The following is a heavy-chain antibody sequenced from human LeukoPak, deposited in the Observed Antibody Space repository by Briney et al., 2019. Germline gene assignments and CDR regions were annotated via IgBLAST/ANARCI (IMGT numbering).Heavy chain of an antibody. D-gene: IGHD3-3*01. CDR3: ARESEDDFWSGYYPPGFDP. J-gene: IGHJ5*02. CDR2: INSNSSTI. CDR1: GFTFSSYS. Sequence: GSLRLSCAASGFTFSSYSMNWVRQAPGKGLEWVSYINSNSSTIYYADSVKGRFTISRDNAKNSLYLQMNSLRDEDTAVYYCARESEDDFWSGYYPPGFDPWGQGTLVTVSS. V-gene: IGHV3-48*02.